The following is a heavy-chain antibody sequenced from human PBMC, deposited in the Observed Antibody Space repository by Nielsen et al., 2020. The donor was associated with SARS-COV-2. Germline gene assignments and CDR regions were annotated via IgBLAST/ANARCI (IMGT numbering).Heavy chain of an antibody. CDR3: AKDERRSKGVAGYYYYYGMDV. J-gene: IGHJ6*02. CDR2: IIPILGIA. Sequence: PSVKVSCKASGGTFSSYAISWVRQAPGQGLEWMGRIIPILGIANYAQKFQGRVTITADKSTSTAYMELSSLRSEDTAVYYCAKDERRSKGVAGYYYYYGMDVWGQGTTVTVSS. V-gene: IGHV1-69*04. D-gene: IGHD6-19*01. CDR1: GGTFSSYA.